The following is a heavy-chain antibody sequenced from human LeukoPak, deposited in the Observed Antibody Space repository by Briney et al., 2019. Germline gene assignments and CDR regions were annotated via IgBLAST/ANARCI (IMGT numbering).Heavy chain of an antibody. CDR2: INHSGST. V-gene: IGHV4-34*01. D-gene: IGHD6-13*01. CDR1: GGSFSGYY. CDR3: ARGHSSSWYDKYFQH. Sequence: SETLSLTCAVYGGSFSGYYWSWIRQPPGKGLEWIGEINHSGSTNYNPSLKSRVTISVDTSKNQFSLKLSSVTAADTAVYYCARGHSSSWYDKYFQHWGQGTLVTVSS. J-gene: IGHJ1*01.